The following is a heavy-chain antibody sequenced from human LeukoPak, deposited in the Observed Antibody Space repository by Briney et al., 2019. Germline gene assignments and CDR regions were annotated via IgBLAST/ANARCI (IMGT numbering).Heavy chain of an antibody. D-gene: IGHD3-3*01. V-gene: IGHV3-7*01. CDR2: IKQDGSVK. Sequence: GGSLRLSCAASGFTFSSYWMSWVRQAPGKGLEWVANIKQDGSVKYYVDSVKGRFTISRDNAKNSLYLQMNSLRAEDTAVYYCATAYYDFWSGYWWGQGTLVTVSS. CDR1: GFTFSSYW. J-gene: IGHJ4*02. CDR3: ATAYYDFWSGYW.